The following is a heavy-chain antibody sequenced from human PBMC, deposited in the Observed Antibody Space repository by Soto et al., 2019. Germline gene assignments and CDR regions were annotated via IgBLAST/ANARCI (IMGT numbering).Heavy chain of an antibody. J-gene: IGHJ6*03. V-gene: IGHV3-23*01. D-gene: IGHD3-16*01. CDR3: ARRGRTLRHYSSYMDV. CDR2: ISNSGSNR. CDR1: GFTFSNYV. Sequence: EVQLLEYGGGLVQPGGSLRLSCAASGFTFSNYVMSWVRQAPGKGLEWVSSISNSGSNRYYAESVKGRVTISRDNSNNTLYLQMNSLRAEDTALYYCARRGRTLRHYSSYMDVWGKGTTVTVSS.